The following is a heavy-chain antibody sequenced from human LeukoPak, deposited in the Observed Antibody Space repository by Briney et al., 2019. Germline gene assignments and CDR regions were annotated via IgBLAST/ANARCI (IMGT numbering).Heavy chain of an antibody. V-gene: IGHV3-7*01. D-gene: IGHD3-10*01. J-gene: IGHJ4*02. CDR1: GFIFSDYW. CDR2: IKQDESEI. CDR3: VRPLLFIRGLGDN. Sequence: PGGSLRLSCAASGFIFSDYWMSWVRQAPGKGLESVANIKQDESEIFYVDSVKGRFTISRDNAKNSLYLEMGSLRAEDTAVYYCVRPLLFIRGLGDNWGQGTLVTVSS.